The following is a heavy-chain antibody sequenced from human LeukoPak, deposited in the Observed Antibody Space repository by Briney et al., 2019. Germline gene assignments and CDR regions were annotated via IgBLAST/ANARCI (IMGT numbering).Heavy chain of an antibody. CDR2: INPSGGST. D-gene: IGHD2-2*02. CDR1: GYTFTSYY. J-gene: IGHJ6*02. Sequence: ASVKVSCKASGYTFTSYYMHWVRQAPGQGLEWMGIINPSGGSTSYAQKFQGRVTMTRDTSTSTVYMELSSLRSEDTAVYYCARGRGAAILGCCSSTSCYSFYGMDVWGQGTTVTVSS. CDR3: ARGRGAAILGCCSSTSCYSFYGMDV. V-gene: IGHV1-46*01.